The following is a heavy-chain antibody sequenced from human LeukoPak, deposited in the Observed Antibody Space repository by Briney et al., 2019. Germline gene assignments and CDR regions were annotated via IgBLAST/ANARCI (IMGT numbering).Heavy chain of an antibody. Sequence: SETLSLTCTVSGGSISSYYWNWIRQSPGKGLEWIGYVFYSGVTKYNPSLKGRATISIDTSRNQLSLSLSPMTAADTAVYYCATFRGSPRRGPLDSWGQGTLVNVSS. CDR1: GGSISSYY. D-gene: IGHD5-12*01. CDR2: VFYSGVT. CDR3: ATFRGSPRRGPLDS. V-gene: IGHV4-59*03. J-gene: IGHJ4*02.